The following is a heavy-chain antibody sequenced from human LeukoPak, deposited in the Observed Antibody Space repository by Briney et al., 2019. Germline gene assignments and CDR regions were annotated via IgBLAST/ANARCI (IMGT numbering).Heavy chain of an antibody. CDR3: ARDSGDYYGSGSLPWFDP. CDR2: IIPIFGTA. Sequence: SVNVSCKASGGTFSSYAISWVRQAPGQGLEWMGGIIPIFGTANYAQKFQGRVTITADESTSTAYMELSSLRSEDTAVYYCARDSGDYYGSGSLPWFDPWGQGTLVTVSS. D-gene: IGHD3-10*01. CDR1: GGTFSSYA. V-gene: IGHV1-69*01. J-gene: IGHJ5*02.